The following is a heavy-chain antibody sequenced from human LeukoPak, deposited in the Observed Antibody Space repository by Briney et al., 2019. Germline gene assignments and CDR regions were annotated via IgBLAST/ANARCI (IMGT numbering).Heavy chain of an antibody. CDR2: VYYSGST. V-gene: IGHV4-61*01. J-gene: IGHJ4*02. D-gene: IGHD3-16*02. Sequence: SQTLSLTCTVSGGSLRSGSYYWSWIRQPPGKGLEWIGYVYYSGSTNYNPSLKGRVTISVDTSKNQFSLKLTSVTAADTAVYYCARQGDYRYPFDSWGQGTQVTVSS. CDR1: GGSLRSGSYY. CDR3: ARQGDYRYPFDS.